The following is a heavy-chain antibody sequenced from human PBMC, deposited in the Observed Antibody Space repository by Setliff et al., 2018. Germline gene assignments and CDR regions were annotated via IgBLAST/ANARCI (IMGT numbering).Heavy chain of an antibody. J-gene: IGHJ6*02. V-gene: IGHV3-7*01. CDR2: INQDGSAQ. CDR3: ARRLPYFGMDV. D-gene: IGHD2-15*01. CDR1: GFTFSSLW. Sequence: PGGSLRLSCAASGFTFSSLWMAWVRQAPGRGLEWVANINQDGSAQYYVDSVKGRFTISRDFATNSLHLQMTSLSAEDTAVYYCARRLPYFGMDVWGQGTTVTVSS.